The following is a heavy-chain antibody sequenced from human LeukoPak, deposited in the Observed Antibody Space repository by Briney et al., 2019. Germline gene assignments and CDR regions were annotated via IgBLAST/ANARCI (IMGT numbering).Heavy chain of an antibody. CDR1: GFTFSSYA. Sequence: GGSLRLSCAASGFTFSSYAMSWVRQAPGKGLEWVSAISGSGGSTYYADSVKGRFTISRDNSKNTLYLQMNSLRAEDTAVYYCAKGGYYDILTGYYKSRTVLTGYYCDYWGQGTPVTVSS. D-gene: IGHD3-9*01. CDR2: ISGSGGST. J-gene: IGHJ4*02. V-gene: IGHV3-23*01. CDR3: AKGGYYDILTGYYKSRTVLTGYYCDY.